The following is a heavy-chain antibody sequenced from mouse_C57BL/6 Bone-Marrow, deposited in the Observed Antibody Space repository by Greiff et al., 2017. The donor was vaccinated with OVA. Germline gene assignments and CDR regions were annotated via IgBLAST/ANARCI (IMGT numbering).Heavy chain of an antibody. V-gene: IGHV1-50*01. CDR2: IDPSDSYP. J-gene: IGHJ1*03. CDR3: ARSYDYDGYWYFDV. Sequence: QVQLQQPGAELVQPGASVKLSCKASGYTFTSYWMQWVKQRPGQGLEWIGEIDPSDSYPNYNPKFTGKATLTVDTSSSTAYMQLISLTSEDSAVYYCARSYDYDGYWYFDVWGTGTTVTVSS. CDR1: GYTFTSYW. D-gene: IGHD2-4*01.